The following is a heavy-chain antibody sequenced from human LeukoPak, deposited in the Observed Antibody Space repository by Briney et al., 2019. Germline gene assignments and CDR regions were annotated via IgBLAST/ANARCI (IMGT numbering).Heavy chain of an antibody. V-gene: IGHV1-8*03. CDR2: MNPNSGNS. CDR1: GYTFTNYD. CDR3: AREHILRYFDWLPLGFDP. J-gene: IGHJ5*02. Sequence: ASVKVSCRASGYTFTNYDINWVRQATGRGLEWMGYMNPNSGNSAYAQKFQGRVTITTDASISTAYMELSSLRSEDTAVYYCAREHILRYFDWLPLGFDPWGQGTLVTVSS. D-gene: IGHD3-9*01.